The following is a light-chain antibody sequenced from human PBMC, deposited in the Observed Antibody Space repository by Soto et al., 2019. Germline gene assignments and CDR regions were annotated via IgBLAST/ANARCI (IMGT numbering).Light chain of an antibody. Sequence: EIVLTQSPGTLSLSPGERATLSCRASQRVRSNYLAWYQQKPGQTPRLVMYGTSNRASGIPDRFSGSGSGTEFILTVSRVEPEDFAVYFWPQYGGSPPVFTFGPGTKVDIK. CDR2: GTS. J-gene: IGKJ3*01. CDR3: PQYGGSPPVFT. V-gene: IGKV3-20*01. CDR1: QRVRSNY.